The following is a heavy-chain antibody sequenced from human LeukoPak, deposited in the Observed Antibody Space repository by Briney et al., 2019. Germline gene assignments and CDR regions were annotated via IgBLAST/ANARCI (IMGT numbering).Heavy chain of an antibody. V-gene: IGHV1-58*01. CDR2: IVVGNGNT. D-gene: IGHD2-21*02. CDR1: GFGFSESA. Sequence: PGTSVQVNSKASGFGFSESAVLWARQTRGQRLEWLGWIVVGNGNTNYAQNFQERVTVTRDMSTGTAYMELRSLTSEDTAVYYCASEVNCGYDCYYGYLYYDYAMDVWGQGKTVTVSS. J-gene: IGHJ6*02. CDR3: ASEVNCGYDCYYGYLYYDYAMDV.